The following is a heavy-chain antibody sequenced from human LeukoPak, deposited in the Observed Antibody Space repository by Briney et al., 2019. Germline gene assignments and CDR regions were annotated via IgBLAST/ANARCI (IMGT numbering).Heavy chain of an antibody. J-gene: IGHJ3*02. V-gene: IGHV3-23*01. CDR3: AKGGPTMIVEDAFDI. CDR1: GFTFSTYA. D-gene: IGHD3-22*01. Sequence: GGSLRLSCAASGFTFSTYAMTWVRQAPGKGLEWVSAITGSGGSTYYADSVKGRFTISRDNSKNTLYLQMNSLRAEDTAVYYCAKGGPTMIVEDAFDIWGQGTMVTVSS. CDR2: ITGSGGST.